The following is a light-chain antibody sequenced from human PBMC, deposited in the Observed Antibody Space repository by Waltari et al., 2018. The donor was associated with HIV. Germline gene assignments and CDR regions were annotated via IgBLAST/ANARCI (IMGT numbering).Light chain of an antibody. CDR3: QSYDDSTYV. V-gene: IGLV6-57*01. J-gene: IGLJ1*01. CDR2: END. Sequence: NFMLTQPHSVSGSPGKTLVISCTRNGGSIGTFYVQWYRQRPGSSPTTLIFENDRRPPGVPERFSGSIDSSSNSASLFISGLKTEDEADYYCQSYDDSTYVFGTGTKVTVL. CDR1: GGSIGTFY.